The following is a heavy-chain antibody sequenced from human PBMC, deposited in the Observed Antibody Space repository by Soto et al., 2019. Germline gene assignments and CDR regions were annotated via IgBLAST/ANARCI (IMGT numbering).Heavy chain of an antibody. CDR2: IYPDDPDT. CDR3: ARNHGSQGPYFGMDV. J-gene: IGHJ6*02. D-gene: IGHD6-13*01. Sequence: GESLKISCKGSGYSFTSYWVGLLRQIPWKGLEWMGIIYPDDPDTRYSPSFQGQVTISADKSISTAYLQWRSLKASDTAMYYCARNHGSQGPYFGMDVWGQGTKVTVSS. V-gene: IGHV5-51*01. CDR1: GYSFTSYW.